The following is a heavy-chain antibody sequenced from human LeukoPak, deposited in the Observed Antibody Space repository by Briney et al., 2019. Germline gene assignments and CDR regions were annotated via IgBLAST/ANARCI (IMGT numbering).Heavy chain of an antibody. V-gene: IGHV3-7*01. CDR2: IKQDGSEK. CDR3: AREGRYYDFWSAYADWFDP. CDR1: GFTFSSYW. Sequence: AGGSLRLSCAASGFTFSSYWMSWVRQAPGKGLGWVANIKQDGSEKYYVDSVKGRFTISRDNAKNSLYLQMNSLRAEDTAVYYCAREGRYYDFWSAYADWFDPWGQGTLVTVSS. J-gene: IGHJ5*02. D-gene: IGHD3-3*01.